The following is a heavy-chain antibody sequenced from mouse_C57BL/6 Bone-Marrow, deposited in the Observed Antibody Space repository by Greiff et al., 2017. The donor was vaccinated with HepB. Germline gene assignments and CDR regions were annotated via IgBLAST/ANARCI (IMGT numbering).Heavy chain of an antibody. V-gene: IGHV1-19*01. J-gene: IGHJ3*01. CDR3: ASSVVARGFAY. Sequence: EVQLQQSGPVLVKPGASVKMSCKASGYTFTDYYMNWVKQSHGKSLEWIGVINPYNGGTSYNQKFKGKATLTVDKSSSTAYMELNSLTSEDSAVYYCASSVVARGFAYWGQGTLVTVSA. CDR2: INPYNGGT. CDR1: GYTFTDYY. D-gene: IGHD1-1*01.